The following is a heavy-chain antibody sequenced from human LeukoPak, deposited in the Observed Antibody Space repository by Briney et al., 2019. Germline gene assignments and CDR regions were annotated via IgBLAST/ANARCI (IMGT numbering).Heavy chain of an antibody. CDR3: VKDNPLDY. D-gene: IGHD1-14*01. Sequence: GGSLRLSCVASGFTFSSYWMHWVRQAPGEGLVWVSRINSDGSTTTYADSVKGRFTISRDNSKNTLYLHIDSLRAEDTAVYYCVKDNPLDYWGQGTLVIVSS. CDR2: INSDGSTT. J-gene: IGHJ4*02. CDR1: GFTFSSYW. V-gene: IGHV3-74*01.